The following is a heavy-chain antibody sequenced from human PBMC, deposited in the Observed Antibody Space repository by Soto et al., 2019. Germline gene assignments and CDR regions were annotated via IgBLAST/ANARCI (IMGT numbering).Heavy chain of an antibody. CDR2: IYSGGST. J-gene: IGHJ3*02. Sequence: EVQLVETGGGLIQPGGSLRLSCAASGFTVSSNYMSWVRQAPGKGLEWVSVIYSGGSTYYADSVKGRFTISRDNSPTTLYLQMNSLRDEDTAVYYCARAVQPARIGDHYALAIWGQGTIVIVSS. CDR1: GFTVSSNY. CDR3: ARAVQPARIGDHYALAI. D-gene: IGHD4-17*01. V-gene: IGHV3-53*02.